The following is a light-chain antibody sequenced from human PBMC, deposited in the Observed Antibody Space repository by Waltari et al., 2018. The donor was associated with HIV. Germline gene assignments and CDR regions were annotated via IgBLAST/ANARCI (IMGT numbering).Light chain of an antibody. CDR3: QSYDSTTRNVV. Sequence: FILTQPPSVSGSPGKTVKISCARTSGSIASNYVQWYQQRPGKIPKILIYEDDQRSSRGPDRFAGSIATSSNSPSLTIPGLRTEDEADYYCQSYDSTTRNVVFGGGTKLTVL. J-gene: IGLJ2*01. CDR1: SGSIASNY. CDR2: EDD. V-gene: IGLV6-57*01.